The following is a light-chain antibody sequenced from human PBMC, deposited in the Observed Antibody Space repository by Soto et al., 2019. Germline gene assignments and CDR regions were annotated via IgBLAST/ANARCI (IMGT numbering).Light chain of an antibody. V-gene: IGLV2-14*01. Sequence: QSVLTQPASVSGSPGQSITISCTGTSSDVGGYNYVSWYQQHPGKAPKLMIYDVSNRPSGVSNRFSGSKSGNTASLTISGLQAEGEADYYCSSYTSSSTLYVFGTGTKVPVL. CDR1: SSDVGGYNY. J-gene: IGLJ1*01. CDR2: DVS. CDR3: SSYTSSSTLYV.